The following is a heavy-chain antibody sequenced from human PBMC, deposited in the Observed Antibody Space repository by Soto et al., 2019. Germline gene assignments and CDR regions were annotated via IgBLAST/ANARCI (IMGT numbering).Heavy chain of an antibody. CDR1: GYTFTSYD. CDR2: MNPNSGNT. V-gene: IGHV1-8*01. D-gene: IGHD3-10*01. Sequence: QVQLVQSGAEVKKPGASVKVSCNASGYTFTSYDITWGRQATGKGLEWMGWMNPNSGNTGYAQKFQGRVTMTRNTSISTAYMELSSLRSEDTAVYYCARGINYYDSGDDAFDIWGQGTMVTVSS. CDR3: ARGINYYDSGDDAFDI. J-gene: IGHJ3*02.